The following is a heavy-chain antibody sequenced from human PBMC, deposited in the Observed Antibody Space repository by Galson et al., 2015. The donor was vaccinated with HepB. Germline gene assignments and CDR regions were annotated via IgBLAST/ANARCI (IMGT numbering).Heavy chain of an antibody. D-gene: IGHD3-22*01. Sequence: SVKVSCKASGFTFTSSAMQWVRQARGQRLEWIGWIVVGSGNTNYAQKFQERVTITRDMSTSTAYMELSSLRSEDTAVYYCAADGGYYDSSRSLDYWGQGTLVTVSS. CDR1: GFTFTSSA. CDR3: AADGGYYDSSRSLDY. J-gene: IGHJ4*02. CDR2: IVVGSGNT. V-gene: IGHV1-58*02.